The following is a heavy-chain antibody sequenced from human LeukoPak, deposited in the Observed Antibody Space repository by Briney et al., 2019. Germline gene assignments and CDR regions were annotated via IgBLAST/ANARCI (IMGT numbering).Heavy chain of an antibody. CDR2: IYYSGST. J-gene: IGHJ5*02. CDR1: GGSISSYY. Sequence: PSETLSLTCTVSGGSISSYYWSWIRQPPGKGLEWIVYIYYSGSTNYNPSLKSRVTLSLDTSKNQFSLKLSSVTAADTAVYYCARAPHSSGGTHFEPWGQGTLVTVSS. V-gene: IGHV4-59*01. CDR3: ARAPHSSGGTHFEP. D-gene: IGHD6-25*01.